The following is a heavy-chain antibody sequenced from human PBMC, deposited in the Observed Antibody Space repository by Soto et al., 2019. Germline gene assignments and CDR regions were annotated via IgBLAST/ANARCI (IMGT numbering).Heavy chain of an antibody. J-gene: IGHJ6*04. V-gene: IGHV1-46*01. CDR3: ARDGPSPYSTHRRLLYYYYGMDV. CDR2: INPSGGST. Sequence: VKASSKAPGYPITSNSMHSPRQAHRQGLEWMGIINPSGGSTSYAQKFQGRVTMTRDTSTSTVYMELSSLRSEDTAVYYCARDGPSPYSTHRRLLYYYYGMDVWGEGITVTVSS. D-gene: IGHD4-4*01. CDR1: GYPITSNS.